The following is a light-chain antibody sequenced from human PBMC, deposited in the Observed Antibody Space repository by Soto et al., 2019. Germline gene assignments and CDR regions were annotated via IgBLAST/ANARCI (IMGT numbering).Light chain of an antibody. J-gene: IGLJ1*01. V-gene: IGLV1-44*01. Sequence: QSVLTQPPSASGTPGQRVTISCSGSSSNIGGNTVNWYQQLPGTAPKLLLYGNDQRPSGVPDRFSGSKSGTSASLAISGLQSEDEADYYCAAWDDSLNAVVFGTGTKLTVL. CDR1: SSNIGGNT. CDR3: AAWDDSLNAVV. CDR2: GND.